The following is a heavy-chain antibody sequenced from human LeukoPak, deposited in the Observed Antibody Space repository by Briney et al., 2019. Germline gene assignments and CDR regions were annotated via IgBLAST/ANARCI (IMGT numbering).Heavy chain of an antibody. CDR1: GFTFSNYE. V-gene: IGHV3-48*03. CDR2: ISSSGNTI. Sequence: GGSLRLSCAASGFTFSNYEINWVRQAPGKGLEWVSYISSSGNTIYYADSVKGRFTISRDNAKNSLYLQMNSLRAEDTAVYYCARDRGSSGWYYFDYWGQGTLVTVSS. J-gene: IGHJ4*02. D-gene: IGHD6-19*01. CDR3: ARDRGSSGWYYFDY.